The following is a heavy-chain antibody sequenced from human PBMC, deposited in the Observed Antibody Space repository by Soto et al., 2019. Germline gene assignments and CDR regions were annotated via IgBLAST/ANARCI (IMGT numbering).Heavy chain of an antibody. V-gene: IGHV1-18*01. D-gene: IGHD1-1*01. CDR2: ISAHNGNT. Sequence: QVHLVQSGAEVKKPGASVKVSCKGSGYGFTTYGITWVRQAPGQGLEWKAWISAHNGNTNYAQKLQGRVTVTRDTSTSTAYMELRSLRSDDTAVYYCARGRYGDYWGQGALVTVSS. CDR3: ARGRYGDY. J-gene: IGHJ4*02. CDR1: GYGFTTYG.